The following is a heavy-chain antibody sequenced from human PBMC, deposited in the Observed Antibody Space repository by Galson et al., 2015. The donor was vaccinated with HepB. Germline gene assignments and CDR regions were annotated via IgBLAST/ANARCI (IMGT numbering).Heavy chain of an antibody. CDR1: GDIFNNYA. Sequence: SVKVSCKASGDIFNNYAISWMRQAPGQGLEWMGGIIPKFRAATYAQKFQDRITIIADESTTTVYMELSSLTSEDTAIYYCERTQQFVVNWIAPWGQGTLVGVSS. CDR2: IIPKFRAA. D-gene: IGHD2-15*01. J-gene: IGHJ5*02. V-gene: IGHV1-69*13. CDR3: ERTQQFVVNWIAP.